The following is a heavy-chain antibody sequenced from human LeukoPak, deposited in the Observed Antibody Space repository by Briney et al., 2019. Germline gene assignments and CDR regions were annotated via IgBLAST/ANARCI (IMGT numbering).Heavy chain of an antibody. Sequence: ASVKVSCKASGYTFTSYYMHWVRQASGQGLEWMGIINPSGGSTSYAQKFQGRVTMTRDTSTSTVYMELSSLRSEDTAVYYCARADGDYLQGDYWGQGTLVTVSS. J-gene: IGHJ4*02. CDR1: GYTFTSYY. D-gene: IGHD4-17*01. CDR3: ARADGDYLQGDY. V-gene: IGHV1-46*01. CDR2: INPSGGST.